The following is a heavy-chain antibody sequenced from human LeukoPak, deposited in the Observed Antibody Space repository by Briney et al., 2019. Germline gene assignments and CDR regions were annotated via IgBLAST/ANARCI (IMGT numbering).Heavy chain of an antibody. V-gene: IGHV4-59*12. J-gene: IGHJ4*02. CDR3: ARSGGLWLLTYYFDY. Sequence: SETLSLTCTVSGGSISSYYWSWIRQPPGKGLEWIGYIYYSGSTNYNPSLKSRVTISVDKSKNQLSLKLSSVTAADTAVYFCARSGGLWLLTYYFDYWGQGTLVTVSS. CDR2: IYYSGST. CDR1: GGSISSYY. D-gene: IGHD3-22*01.